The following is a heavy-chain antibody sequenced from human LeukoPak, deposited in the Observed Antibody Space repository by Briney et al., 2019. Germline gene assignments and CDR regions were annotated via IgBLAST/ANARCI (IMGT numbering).Heavy chain of an antibody. CDR2: ISYDGSNK. CDR3: AKDPRTVYYDFWSGYYTGIDY. Sequence: GGSLRLSCAASGFTFSSYAMHWVRQAPGKGLEWVAVISYDGSNKYYADSVKGRFTISRDNSKNTLYLQMNSLRAEDTAVYYCAKDPRTVYYDFWSGYYTGIDYWGQGTLVTVSS. J-gene: IGHJ4*02. V-gene: IGHV3-30-3*01. CDR1: GFTFSSYA. D-gene: IGHD3-3*01.